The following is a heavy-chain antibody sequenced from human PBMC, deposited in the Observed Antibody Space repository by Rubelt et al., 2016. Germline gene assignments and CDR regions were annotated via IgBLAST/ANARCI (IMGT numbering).Heavy chain of an antibody. CDR3: AKDESYYGIDV. V-gene: IGHV3-53*01. CDR2: ISSDGRT. Sequence: EVQLVESGGGLIQPGGSLRLSCAPSGFAVSSNYMTWVRQAPGRGLEWVATISSDGRTFYADAGKGRITISSDNSKSTLYLQRHSLRVKDTAVYYWAKDESYYGIDVWGQGTTVTVSS. J-gene: IGHJ6*02. CDR1: GFAVSSNY.